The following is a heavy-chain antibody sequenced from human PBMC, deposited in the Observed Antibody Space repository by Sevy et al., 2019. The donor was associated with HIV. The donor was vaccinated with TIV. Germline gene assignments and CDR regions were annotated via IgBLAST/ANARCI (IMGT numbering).Heavy chain of an antibody. CDR2: IWYDGTNK. CDR3: ARESIAVAGIGYYFDY. Sequence: GGSLRLSCAASGFTYSSYGMHWVRQAPGKGLEWVAVIWYDGTNKEYADSVKGRFTISRDNSKNTLYLQVNSLRAEDTAVYYCARESIAVAGIGYYFDYWGQGTLVIVSS. J-gene: IGHJ4*02. D-gene: IGHD6-19*01. CDR1: GFTYSSYG. V-gene: IGHV3-33*01.